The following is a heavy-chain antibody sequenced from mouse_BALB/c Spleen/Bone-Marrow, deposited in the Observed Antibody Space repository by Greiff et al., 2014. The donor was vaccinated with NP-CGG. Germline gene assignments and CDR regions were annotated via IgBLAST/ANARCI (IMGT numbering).Heavy chain of an antibody. Sequence: EVKLMESGPELVKPGASVKMSCKASGYTFTSYIMHWMKQKPGQGLEWIGYINPYNDDTKYNEKFKGKATLTSDKSSSTAYMELSSLTSEDSAVYYCARSYGSPFDYWGQGTTLTVSS. CDR3: ARSYGSPFDY. CDR1: GYTFTSYI. D-gene: IGHD1-1*01. V-gene: IGHV1-14*01. J-gene: IGHJ2*01. CDR2: INPYNDDT.